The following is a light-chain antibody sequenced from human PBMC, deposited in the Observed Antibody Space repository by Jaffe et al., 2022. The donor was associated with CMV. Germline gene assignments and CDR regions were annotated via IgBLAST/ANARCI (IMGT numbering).Light chain of an antibody. CDR1: QSISSY. V-gene: IGKV1-39*01. CDR2: LAS. Sequence: DIQMTQSPSSLSASIGDRVTITCRASQSISSYLNWYQQRPGKAPNLLIYLASTLQSGVPSRFSGSGSGTDFTLTISSLQPEDFATYYCQQSYSTPRTFGQGTKLEIK. CDR3: QQSYSTPRT. J-gene: IGKJ2*01.